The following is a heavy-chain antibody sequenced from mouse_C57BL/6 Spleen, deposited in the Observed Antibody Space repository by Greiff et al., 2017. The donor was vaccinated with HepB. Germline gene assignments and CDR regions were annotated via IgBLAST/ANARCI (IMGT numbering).Heavy chain of an antibody. D-gene: IGHD2-3*01. Sequence: EVKLVESGGGLVKPGGSLKLSCAASGFTFSDYGMHWVRQAPEKGLEWVAYISSGSSTIYYADTVKGRFTISRDNAKNTLFLQMTSLRSEDTAMYYCARYGYSDWYFDVWGTGTTVTVSS. V-gene: IGHV5-17*01. CDR1: GFTFSDYG. CDR2: ISSGSSTI. J-gene: IGHJ1*03. CDR3: ARYGYSDWYFDV.